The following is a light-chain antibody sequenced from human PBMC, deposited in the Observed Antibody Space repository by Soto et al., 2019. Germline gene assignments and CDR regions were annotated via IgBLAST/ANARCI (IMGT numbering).Light chain of an antibody. CDR1: QVTSRY. V-gene: IGKV3-20*01. Sequence: ENVLTQSPGTLSLSPGERATLSCRASQVTSRYLSWYQQRPGQAPRLLIYGASSRATSIPDRFSVSGSGTDFTLTISRLEPEDFAVYYCQQYSTSPISFGQGTRLEIK. J-gene: IGKJ5*01. CDR3: QQYSTSPIS. CDR2: GAS.